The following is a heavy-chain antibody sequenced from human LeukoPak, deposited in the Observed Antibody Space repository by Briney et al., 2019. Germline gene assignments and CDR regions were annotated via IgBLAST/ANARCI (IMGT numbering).Heavy chain of an antibody. Sequence: SETLSLTCTVSGVSITSHYWNWVRQSPGKGLGGFGYIFHSGSTKYNPSVMSRVIMSIDTSKNQFYLNLTSVTAADTAVYYCVRDRQKHNRASTRDYYYYMDFWGKGTTVTVSS. V-gene: IGHV4-59*11. J-gene: IGHJ6*03. CDR3: VRDRQKHNRASTRDYYYYMDF. CDR1: GVSITSHY. D-gene: IGHD2-21*01. CDR2: IFHSGST.